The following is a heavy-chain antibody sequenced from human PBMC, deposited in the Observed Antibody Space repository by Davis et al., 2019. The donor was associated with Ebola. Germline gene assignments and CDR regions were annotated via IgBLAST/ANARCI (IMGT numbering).Heavy chain of an antibody. Sequence: ASVKVSCKASGYPFSAYYMHWVRQAPGQGLEWMGWIKPSSGDTKYAQKFQGKVTITRETSLNTVYMELNRLRSDDTAVYYCARDLGTAMPSGALDIWGQGTMVTVSS. CDR2: IKPSSGDT. D-gene: IGHD5-18*01. CDR1: GYPFSAYY. CDR3: ARDLGTAMPSGALDI. V-gene: IGHV1-2*02. J-gene: IGHJ3*02.